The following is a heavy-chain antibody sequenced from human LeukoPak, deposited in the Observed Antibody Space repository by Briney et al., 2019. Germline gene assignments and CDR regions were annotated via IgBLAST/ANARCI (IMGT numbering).Heavy chain of an antibody. CDR3: ARDRPFWN. CDR1: GLSSTIYW. J-gene: IGHJ4*02. CDR2: IKLDENTA. D-gene: IGHD3-3*01. Sequence: GGSLRLSCAASGLSSTIYWMHWVRQVPGKGLVWVSRIKLDENTAYYADFVKGRFTISRDDAKTTVYLQMNSLSAEDSAVYYCARDRPFWNWGQGTLVTVSS. V-gene: IGHV3-74*01.